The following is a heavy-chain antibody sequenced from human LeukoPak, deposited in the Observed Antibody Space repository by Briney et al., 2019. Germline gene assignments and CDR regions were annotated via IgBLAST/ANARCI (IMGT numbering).Heavy chain of an antibody. V-gene: IGHV3-33*01. CDR2: VGYDGNNK. J-gene: IGHJ4*02. D-gene: IGHD3-22*01. Sequence: GGSLILSCAASGFTFSNYGMHWVRQAPGKGLEWVAVVGYDGNNKYYADSVKGRFTISRDNSKNTVYLQMNSLRAEDTAVYYCARWYYYDSSGSPDYWGQGTLVTVSS. CDR3: ARWYYYDSSGSPDY. CDR1: GFTFSNYG.